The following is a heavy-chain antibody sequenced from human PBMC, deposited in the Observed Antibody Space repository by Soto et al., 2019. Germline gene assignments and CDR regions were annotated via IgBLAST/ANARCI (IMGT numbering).Heavy chain of an antibody. CDR3: VTRFTAVATARFDY. J-gene: IGHJ4*02. V-gene: IGHV3-15*04. CDR1: GFTLRKAY. Sequence: EVQLVESGEGLVKPGGPRRLSVPASGFTLRKAYMIWVRQPPGKGLGWVGQIDSKIDADKTDFAAPVKGRFTLSKDDSKNTVYLQMNGLEIEDTAMYYCVTRFTAVATARFDYWGQGTLVTVSS. D-gene: IGHD2-21*02. CDR2: IDSKIDADKT.